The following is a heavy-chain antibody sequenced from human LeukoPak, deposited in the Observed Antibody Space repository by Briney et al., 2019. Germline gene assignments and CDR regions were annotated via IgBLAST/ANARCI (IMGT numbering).Heavy chain of an antibody. Sequence: ASVKVSCKASGCTFTSYGISWVRQAPGQGLEWMGWISAYNGNTNYAQKLQGRVTMTTDTSTSTAYMELRSPRSDDTAVYYCARDIAAAGFYDYWGQGTLVTVSS. V-gene: IGHV1-18*01. CDR1: GCTFTSYG. D-gene: IGHD6-13*01. J-gene: IGHJ4*02. CDR2: ISAYNGNT. CDR3: ARDIAAAGFYDY.